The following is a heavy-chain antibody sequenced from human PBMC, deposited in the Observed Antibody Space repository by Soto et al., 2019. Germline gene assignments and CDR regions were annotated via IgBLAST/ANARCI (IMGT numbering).Heavy chain of an antibody. V-gene: IGHV3-48*02. Sequence: EVQLVESGGGLVQPGGSLRLSCAASGFTFSSYSMNWVRQAPGKGLEWVSYISSSSSTIYYADSVKVRFTISRDNDKNSRYLQMKSLRDEDTAVYYSAIGGYCSGGRSYHYWYFVLCGSGTMVTVSS. CDR3: AIGGYCSGGRSYHYWYFVL. D-gene: IGHD2-15*01. CDR1: GFTFSSYS. CDR2: ISSSSSTI. J-gene: IGHJ2*01.